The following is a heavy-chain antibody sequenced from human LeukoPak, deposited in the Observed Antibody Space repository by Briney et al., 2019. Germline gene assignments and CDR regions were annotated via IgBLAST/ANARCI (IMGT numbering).Heavy chain of an antibody. CDR3: ARDGGGYDYYYYYGMDV. Sequence: PSETLSLTCTVSGGSISSGGYYWNWIRQHPGKGLEWIGYIYYSGGTYYNPPLKSRVSISVDTSKNQFSLKLSSVTAADTAVYYCARDGGGYDYYYYYGMDVWGQGTTVAVSS. J-gene: IGHJ6*02. CDR2: IYYSGGT. CDR1: GGSISSGGYY. V-gene: IGHV4-31*03. D-gene: IGHD5-12*01.